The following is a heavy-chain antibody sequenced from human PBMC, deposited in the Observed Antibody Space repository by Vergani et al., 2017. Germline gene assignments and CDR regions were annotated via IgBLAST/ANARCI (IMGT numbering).Heavy chain of an antibody. V-gene: IGHV3-9*01. J-gene: IGHJ4*02. Sequence: EVQLVESGGGLVQPGRSLRLSCAASGFTFDDYAMHWVRQAPGKGLEWVSGISWNSGSIGYADSVKGRFTISRDNAKNSLYLQMNSLRAEDTALYYCAVPAASDYWGQGTLVTVSS. D-gene: IGHD2-2*01. CDR3: AVPAASDY. CDR1: GFTFDDYA. CDR2: ISWNSGSI.